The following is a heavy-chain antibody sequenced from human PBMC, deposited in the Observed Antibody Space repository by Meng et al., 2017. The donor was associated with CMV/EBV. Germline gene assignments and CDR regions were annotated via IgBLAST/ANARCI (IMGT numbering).Heavy chain of an antibody. J-gene: IGHJ6*02. V-gene: IGHV3-73*01. CDR2: IRSKANSYAT. D-gene: IGHD3-3*01. CDR1: GFTFSGSA. CDR3: AKGGTIFGVIIRDYYYSMDV. Sequence: GGSLRLSCAASGFTFSGSAMHWVRQASGKGLEWVGRIRSKANSYATAYAASVKGRFTISRDDSKNTAYLQMNSLKTEDTAVYYCAKGGTIFGVIIRDYYYSMDVWGQGTTVTVSS.